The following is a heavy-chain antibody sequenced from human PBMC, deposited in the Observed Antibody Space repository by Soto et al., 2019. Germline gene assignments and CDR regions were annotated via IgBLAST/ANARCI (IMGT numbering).Heavy chain of an antibody. V-gene: IGHV3-7*01. CDR1: GFTFSSYW. Sequence: GGSLRLSCAASGFTFSSYWMSWVRQAPGKGLEWVASIKQDGSEKYYVESVKGRLTISRDNAKNSLYLQMTSLRAEDTAVYYSARLDGSVGGSTDYWGQGTLVTVSS. D-gene: IGHD2-15*01. J-gene: IGHJ4*02. CDR3: ARLDGSVGGSTDY. CDR2: IKQDGSEK.